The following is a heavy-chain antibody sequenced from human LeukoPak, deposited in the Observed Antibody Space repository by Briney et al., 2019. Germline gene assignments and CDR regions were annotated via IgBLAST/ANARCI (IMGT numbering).Heavy chain of an antibody. CDR3: AAGGRV. CDR1: GFTFSSHW. D-gene: IGHD3-10*01. Sequence: PGGSLRLSCAASGFTFSSHWMSWVRQAPGKGLEWVGRIQSRTDGGTTEYAAPVKGRFTISRDDSTNTLYLQMNSLKTEDTGVYYCAAGGRVWGQGTTVTVSS. V-gene: IGHV3-15*01. CDR2: IQSRTDGGTT. J-gene: IGHJ6*02.